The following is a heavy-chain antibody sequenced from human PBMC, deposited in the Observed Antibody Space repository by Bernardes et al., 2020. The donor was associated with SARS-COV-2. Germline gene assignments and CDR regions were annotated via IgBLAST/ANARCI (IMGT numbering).Heavy chain of an antibody. J-gene: IGHJ6*03. CDR2: IYYSGST. Sequence: SETLSLTCTVSGGSISSYYWSWIRQPPGKGLEWIGYIYYSGSTNYNPSLKSRVTISVDTSKNQFSLKLSSVTAADTAVYYCARARGDCSSTSCYNQNYYYMDVWGKGTTVTVSS. CDR3: ARARGDCSSTSCYNQNYYYMDV. V-gene: IGHV4-59*08. CDR1: GGSISSYY. D-gene: IGHD2-2*02.